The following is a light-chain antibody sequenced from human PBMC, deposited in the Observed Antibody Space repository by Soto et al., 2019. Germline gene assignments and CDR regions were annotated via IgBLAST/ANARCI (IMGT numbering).Light chain of an antibody. CDR3: QHSYSTPWT. CDR1: QSISNY. J-gene: IGKJ1*01. CDR2: AAS. Sequence: DIQLPQSPSSLSASVGDRVTITCRASQSISNYLNWYQQKPGKAPKLLIYAASSLQIGVPSRFSGSGSGTDFTLTISSLQPEDCANYYCQHSYSTPWTLGQGTQVEIK. V-gene: IGKV1-39*01.